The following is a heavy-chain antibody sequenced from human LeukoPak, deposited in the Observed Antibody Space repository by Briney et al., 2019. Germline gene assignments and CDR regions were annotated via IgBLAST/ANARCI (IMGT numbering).Heavy chain of an antibody. D-gene: IGHD3-10*01. CDR3: ARDVGGAGSY. Sequence: GRSLRLSCAASGFTFSSYAMHWVRQAPGKGLEWVAVISYDGSNKYYADSVKGRFTISRDNVQNTLYLQMNSLRAEDTAVYYCARDVGGAGSYWGQGTLVTVSS. CDR2: ISYDGSNK. J-gene: IGHJ4*02. CDR1: GFTFSSYA. V-gene: IGHV3-30*04.